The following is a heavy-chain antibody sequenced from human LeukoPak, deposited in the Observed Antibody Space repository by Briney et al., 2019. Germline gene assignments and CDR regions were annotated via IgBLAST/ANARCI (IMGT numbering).Heavy chain of an antibody. CDR3: ARVVVAARAIDF. CDR2: IYHSGTT. Sequence: PSETLSLTCTVSGLSIRISFYWGWVRQPPGKGLEWIGDIYHSGTTYYNPSLMSRVTISVDTSRNQFSLRLTSATAADTAVYYCARVVVAARAIDFWGQGTLVTVSS. J-gene: IGHJ4*02. D-gene: IGHD2-15*01. V-gene: IGHV4-38-2*02. CDR1: GLSIRISFY.